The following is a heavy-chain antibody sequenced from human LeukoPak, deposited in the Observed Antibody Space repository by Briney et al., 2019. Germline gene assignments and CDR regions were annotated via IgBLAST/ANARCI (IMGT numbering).Heavy chain of an antibody. D-gene: IGHD6-19*01. CDR1: GGSISSGGYY. CDR2: IYYSGST. V-gene: IGHV4-31*03. Sequence: SSETLSLTCTVSGGSISSGGYYWSWIRQHPGKGLEWIGYIYYSGSTYYNPSLKSRVTISVDTSKNQFSLKLSSVTAADTAVYYCARVQPDYPSVAGTDPYYYYYMDVWGKGTTVTVSS. CDR3: ARVQPDYPSVAGTDPYYYYYMDV. J-gene: IGHJ6*03.